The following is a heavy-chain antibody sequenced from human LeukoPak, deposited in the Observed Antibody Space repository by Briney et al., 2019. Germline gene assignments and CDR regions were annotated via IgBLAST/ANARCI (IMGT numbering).Heavy chain of an antibody. V-gene: IGHV3-49*02. J-gene: IGHJ3*02. CDR2: IRSKAYGGTT. D-gene: IGHD4/OR15-4a*01. CDR3: TREGASDAFDI. Sequence: GASLRLSCAASGFTFSSYAMSWVRQAPGKGLEWVGFIRSKAYGGTTEYAASVKGRFTISRDDSKSIAYLQMNSLKTEDTAVYYCTREGASDAFDIWGQGTMVTVSS. CDR1: GFTFSSYA.